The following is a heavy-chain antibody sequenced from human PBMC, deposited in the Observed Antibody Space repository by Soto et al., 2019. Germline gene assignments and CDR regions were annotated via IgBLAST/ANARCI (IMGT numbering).Heavy chain of an antibody. CDR2: VNHSGEA. D-gene: IGHD3-10*01. J-gene: IGHJ6*02. Sequence: SETLSLTCGVYGGSFRNYYWIWVRQPPGKGLEWIGEVNHSGEATYNPSLQSRVSISLDTSNNHFSLKMTSVTAADTAVYYCASDLWFGERYGMDVWGQGTTVTVSS. CDR3: ASDLWFGERYGMDV. V-gene: IGHV4-34*01. CDR1: GGSFRNYY.